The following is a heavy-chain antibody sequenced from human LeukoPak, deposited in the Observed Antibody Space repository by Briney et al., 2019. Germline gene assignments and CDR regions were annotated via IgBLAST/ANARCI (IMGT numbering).Heavy chain of an antibody. V-gene: IGHV3-48*03. J-gene: IGHJ6*03. CDR1: GFTFRSYE. D-gene: IGHD3-10*01. Sequence: GESLRLSCSASGFTFRSYEMNWVRQAPGKGLEWVSYIDTSGDTIHYADSVKGRFTISRDDAKNSLYLQMNSLRAEDTALYYCARGVGRAWYYYYMDVWGKGTTVTVSS. CDR2: IDTSGDTI. CDR3: ARGVGRAWYYYYMDV.